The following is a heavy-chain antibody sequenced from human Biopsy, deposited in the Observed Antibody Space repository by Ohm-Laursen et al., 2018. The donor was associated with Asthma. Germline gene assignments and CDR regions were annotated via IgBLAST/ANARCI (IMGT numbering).Heavy chain of an antibody. CDR3: ASDFPKDYVRYNFQF. D-gene: IGHD4-17*01. V-gene: IGHV1-24*01. CDR2: HDHEEGGT. CDR1: GGTFSNFA. J-gene: IGHJ4*02. Sequence: SVKVSCKAPGGTFSNFAISWVRQAPGQGLEWMGGHDHEEGGTVNARRFQGRVTMTEDTSTDTAYMELSSLSSDDTAVYYCASDFPKDYVRYNFQFWGQGTLVTVSS.